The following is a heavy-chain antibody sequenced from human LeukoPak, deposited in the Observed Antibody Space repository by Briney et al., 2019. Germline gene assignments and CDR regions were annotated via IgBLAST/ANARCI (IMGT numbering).Heavy chain of an antibody. CDR3: AKGERNLPGNDAFDI. CDR2: LRGDGET. CDR1: GFIFSNYA. J-gene: IGHJ3*02. V-gene: IGHV3-23*01. Sequence: GGSLRLSCTASGFIFSNYAMSWVRQAPARGLEWVSSLRGDGETFYGDSVKGRFTLSRDASRNTVYLQMNSLRAEDTAEYYCAKGERNLPGNDAFDIWGQGTMVTVSS. D-gene: IGHD1-1*01.